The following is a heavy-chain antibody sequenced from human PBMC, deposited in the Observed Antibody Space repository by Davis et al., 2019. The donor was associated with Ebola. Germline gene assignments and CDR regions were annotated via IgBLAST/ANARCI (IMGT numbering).Heavy chain of an antibody. V-gene: IGHV3-33*01. CDR1: GFTFSSYG. CDR3: AREPADPLYYYYGMDV. J-gene: IGHJ6*02. CDR2: IWYDGSNK. Sequence: GGSLRPSCAASGFTFSSYGMHWVRQAPGKGLEWVAVIWYDGSNKYYADSVKGRFTISRDNSKNTLYLQMNSLRAEDTAVYYCAREPADPLYYYYGMDVWGQGTTVTVSS.